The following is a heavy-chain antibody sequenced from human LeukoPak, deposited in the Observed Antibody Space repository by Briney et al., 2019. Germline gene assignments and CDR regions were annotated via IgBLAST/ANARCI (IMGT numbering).Heavy chain of an antibody. CDR1: GGSFSGYY. J-gene: IGHJ6*02. Sequence: PSETLSLTCAVYGGSFSGYYWSWIRQPPGKGLEWIGEINHSGSTNYNPSLESRVTISVDTSKNQFSLKLSSVTAADTAVYYCARGFLFGLYGMDVWGQGTTVTVSS. CDR3: ARGFLFGLYGMDV. V-gene: IGHV4-34*01. CDR2: INHSGST. D-gene: IGHD3-10*02.